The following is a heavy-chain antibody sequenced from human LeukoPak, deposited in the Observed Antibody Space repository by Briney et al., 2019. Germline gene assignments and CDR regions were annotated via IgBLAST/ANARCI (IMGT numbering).Heavy chain of an antibody. J-gene: IGHJ3*02. CDR2: IYYSGST. D-gene: IGHD5-24*01. Sequence: SETLSLTCSVSGASISSYYWGWIRQPPGKGLEWIGSIYYSGSTNYNPSLKSRVTISVDTSKNQFSLKLSSVTAADTAVYYCARGEMATIEDAFDIWGQGTMVTVSS. CDR1: GASISSYY. CDR3: ARGEMATIEDAFDI. V-gene: IGHV4-59*01.